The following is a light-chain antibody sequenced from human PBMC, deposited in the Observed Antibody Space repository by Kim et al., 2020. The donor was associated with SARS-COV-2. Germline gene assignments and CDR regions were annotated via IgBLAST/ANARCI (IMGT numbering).Light chain of an antibody. CDR2: DAS. CDR3: QQRSNWIT. V-gene: IGKV3-11*01. J-gene: IGKJ5*01. Sequence: SLSPGERATLPCRARQSVSSYLAWYQQKPGQAPRLLIYDASNRATGIPARFSGSGSGTDFTLTISSLEPEDFAVYYCQQRSNWITFGQGTRLEIK. CDR1: QSVSSY.